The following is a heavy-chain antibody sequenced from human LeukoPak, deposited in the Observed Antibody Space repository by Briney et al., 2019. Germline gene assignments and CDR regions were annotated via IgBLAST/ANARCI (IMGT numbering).Heavy chain of an antibody. CDR1: GFTFSDYW. V-gene: IGHV3-7*01. D-gene: IGHD6-13*01. CDR2: IKYDGDEE. CDR3: KSGGAAPGSFDN. J-gene: IGHJ4*02. Sequence: GGSLRLSCAASGFTFSDYWMSWMRQAPGMGLEWVANIKYDGDEEYYVDSVKGRFTISRDNAKNSLYLQLNSLRVEDTAVYYCKSGGAAPGSFDNWGQGTLVTVSP.